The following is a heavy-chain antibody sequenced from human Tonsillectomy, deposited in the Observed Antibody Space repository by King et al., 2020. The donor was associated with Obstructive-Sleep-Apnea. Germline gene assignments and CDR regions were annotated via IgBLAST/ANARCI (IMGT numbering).Heavy chain of an antibody. V-gene: IGHV5-51*01. CDR3: ARRAAYCGGDCYNNDY. J-gene: IGHJ4*02. CDR1: GYSFTSYW. D-gene: IGHD2-21*02. Sequence: QLVQSGAEVKKPGESLKISCKGSGYSFTSYWIGWVRQMPGKGLEWMGIIYPGDSVTRYSPSFQGQVTISADKSISTAYLQWSSLKASDTAMYYCARRAAYCGGDCYNNDYWGQGTLVTVSS. CDR2: IYPGDSVT.